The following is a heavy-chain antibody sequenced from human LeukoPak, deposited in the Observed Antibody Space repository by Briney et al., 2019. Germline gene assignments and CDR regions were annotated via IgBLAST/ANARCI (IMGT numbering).Heavy chain of an antibody. CDR3: ARRVTEGVPVNEGNWFDP. V-gene: IGHV4-59*08. Sequence: SETLSLTCSVSGDSISRSYRNWIRQSPGKGLEWIARIYKDGSTIYNPSLESRVTISIDTSRNQFSLKLTSVTAADTAVYYCARRVTEGVPVNEGNWFDPWGQGTLVTVSS. J-gene: IGHJ5*02. CDR1: GDSISRSY. D-gene: IGHD2-2*01. CDR2: IYKDGST.